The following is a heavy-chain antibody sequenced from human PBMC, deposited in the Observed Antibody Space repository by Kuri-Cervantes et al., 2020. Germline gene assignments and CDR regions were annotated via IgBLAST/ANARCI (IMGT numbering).Heavy chain of an antibody. CDR3: ARRPPYYYDSSGYYRGDWFDP. CDR1: GGSFSSYY. V-gene: IGHV4-59*01. D-gene: IGHD3-22*01. CDR2: IYYSGST. Sequence: SETLSLSCTVSGGSFSSYYWSWIRQPPGKGLEWIGYIYYSGSTNYNPSLKSRVTISVDTSKNQFSLKMSSVTAADTAVYYCARRPPYYYDSSGYYRGDWFDPWGQGTLVTVSS. J-gene: IGHJ5*02.